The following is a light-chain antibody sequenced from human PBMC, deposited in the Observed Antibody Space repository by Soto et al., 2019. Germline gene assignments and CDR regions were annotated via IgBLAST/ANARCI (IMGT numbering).Light chain of an antibody. Sequence: DIVMTQSPLSLPVTPGEPASISCTSSQSLLHTNGYNSVDWYLQKTGQSPPLLVSLSSNRASGVPVRVSCSGSGSGFTLAISIVEAEAVGVYYCMQPLAAPTLGRGTRLESK. J-gene: IGKJ5*01. V-gene: IGKV2-28*01. CDR1: QSLLHTNGYNS. CDR2: LSS. CDR3: MQPLAAPT.